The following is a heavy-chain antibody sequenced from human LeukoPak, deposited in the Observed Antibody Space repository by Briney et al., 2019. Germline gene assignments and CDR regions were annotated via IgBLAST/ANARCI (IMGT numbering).Heavy chain of an antibody. CDR2: MNPNSGNT. CDR1: GYTFTSYD. D-gene: IGHD3-10*01. CDR3: ARGRPYGSGKYDY. V-gene: IGHV1-8*01. J-gene: IGHJ4*02. Sequence: RASVKVSFKASGYTFTSYDINWVRQAPGQGLEWMGWMNPNSGNTDYAQKFQGRVTMTRNTSISTAYMELSSLRSEDTAVYYCARGRPYGSGKYDYWGQGTLVTVSS.